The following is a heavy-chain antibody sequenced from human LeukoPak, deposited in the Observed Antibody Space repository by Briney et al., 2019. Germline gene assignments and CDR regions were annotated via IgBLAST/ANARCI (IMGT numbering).Heavy chain of an antibody. CDR2: IIPIFGTA. CDR3: ARGFASLDAFDI. J-gene: IGHJ3*02. V-gene: IGHV1-69*13. CDR1: GGTFSSYA. Sequence: SVKVSCKASGGTFSSYAISWVRQAPGQGLEWMGGIIPIFGTANYAQKFQGRVTITADESTSTAYMELSSLRSEDTAVYYCARGFASLDAFDIWGQGTMVTVSS.